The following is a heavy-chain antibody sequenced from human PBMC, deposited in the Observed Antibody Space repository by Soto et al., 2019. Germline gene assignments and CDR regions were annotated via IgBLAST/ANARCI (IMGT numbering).Heavy chain of an antibody. D-gene: IGHD1-26*01. CDR2: ISWNSGRT. J-gene: IGHJ4*02. Sequence: EVQLVESGGGLVQPGRSLRLSCAASGFTYDDYDMHWVRQAPGKGLEWVSAISWNSGRTAYADSVKGRFTISRDNAKNSLYLQMNSLRAEDTALYHCAKGRGGSYVGDAFDYWGQGTLVTVSS. CDR1: GFTYDDYD. V-gene: IGHV3-9*01. CDR3: AKGRGGSYVGDAFDY.